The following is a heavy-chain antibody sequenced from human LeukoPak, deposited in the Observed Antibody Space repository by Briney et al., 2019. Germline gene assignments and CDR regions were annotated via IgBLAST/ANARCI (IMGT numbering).Heavy chain of an antibody. CDR1: GGSFSGYY. CDR2: MSYSGTK. J-gene: IGHJ5*02. D-gene: IGHD6-13*01. Sequence: SETLSLTCAVYGGSFSGYYWSWIRQPPGKGLEWIGSMSYSGTKYYNSSLKSRVTFSVDTSKNRLALNLTSVSATDTAIYYCARWQPANWFDPWGQGTLVTVSS. CDR3: ARWQPANWFDP. V-gene: IGHV4-34*01.